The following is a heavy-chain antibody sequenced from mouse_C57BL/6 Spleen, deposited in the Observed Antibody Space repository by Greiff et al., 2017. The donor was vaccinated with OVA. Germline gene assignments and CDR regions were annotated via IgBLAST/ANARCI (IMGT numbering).Heavy chain of an antibody. V-gene: IGHV10-3*01. J-gene: IGHJ1*03. CDR2: IRSKSSNYAT. Sequence: EVQVVESGGGLVQPKGSLKLSCAASGFTFNTYAMHWVRQAPGKGLEWVARIRSKSSNYATYYADSVKDRFTISRDDSQSMLYLQMNNLKTEDTASYYGWREDNSNKGNLEVGGTGTTVTASS. CDR1: GFTFNTYA. D-gene: IGHD2-5*01. CDR3: WREDNSNKGNLEV.